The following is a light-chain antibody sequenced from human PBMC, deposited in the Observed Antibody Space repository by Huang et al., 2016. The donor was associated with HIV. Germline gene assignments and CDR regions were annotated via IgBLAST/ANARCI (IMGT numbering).Light chain of an antibody. V-gene: IGKV1-17*03. J-gene: IGKJ1*01. CDR1: QDIDNY. CDR3: LQHDNCHTSTST. Sequence: DIQMTHSPSAMSASVGDRVTITCRASQDIDNYLAWFQQKPGKVPKRLIFAASTLQSGVPSRFSGSGSATAFTLTIISLQPEDFATYYCLQHDNCHTSTSTFGQGTKVEI. CDR2: AAS.